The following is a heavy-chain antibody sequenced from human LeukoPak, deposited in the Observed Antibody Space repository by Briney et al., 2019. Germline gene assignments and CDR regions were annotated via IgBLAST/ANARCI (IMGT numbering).Heavy chain of an antibody. Sequence: PSETLSLTCTVSGYSISSGYYWGWIRQPPGKGLEWIGSIYHSGSTYYNPSLKSRDTISVDTSKNQFSLKLSSVTAADTAVYYCERPRYDFWSGYYGYFDYWGQGTLVTVS. CDR3: ERPRYDFWSGYYGYFDY. CDR1: GYSISSGYY. V-gene: IGHV4-38-2*02. D-gene: IGHD3-3*01. CDR2: IYHSGST. J-gene: IGHJ4*02.